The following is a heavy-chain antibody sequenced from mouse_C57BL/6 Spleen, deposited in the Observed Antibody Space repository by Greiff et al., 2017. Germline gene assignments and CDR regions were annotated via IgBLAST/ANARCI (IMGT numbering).Heavy chain of an antibody. J-gene: IGHJ2*01. CDR1: GFTFNTYA. D-gene: IGHD3-3*01. V-gene: IGHV10-3*01. CDR3: MRAGGRGFFDY. CDR2: IRSKSSNYAT. Sequence: EVQGVASGGGLVQPKGSLKLSCAASGFTFNTYAMHWVRQAPGQGLEWVARIRSKSSNYATYYADSVKDRFTISRDDSQSMLYLHRNNLKAEDAAMYCCMRAGGRGFFDYWGQGTTLTVSS.